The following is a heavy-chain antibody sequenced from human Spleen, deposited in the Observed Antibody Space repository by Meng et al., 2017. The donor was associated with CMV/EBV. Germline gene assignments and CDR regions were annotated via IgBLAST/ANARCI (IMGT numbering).Heavy chain of an antibody. D-gene: IGHD2-15*01. CDR3: AKYCSGGSCSSR. CDR2: ISSSGNYV. J-gene: IGHJ4*02. V-gene: IGHV3-21*06. Sequence: GESPKISCAASGFTFSTYSINWVRQAPGKGLEWISSISSSGNYVHYADSVKGRFTISRDNAKNSLYLQMNSLRAEDTAMYYCAKYCSGGSCSSRWGQGTLVTVSS. CDR1: GFTFSTYS.